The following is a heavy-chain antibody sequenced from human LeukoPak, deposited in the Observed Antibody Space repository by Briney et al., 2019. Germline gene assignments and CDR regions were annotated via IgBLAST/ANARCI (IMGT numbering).Heavy chain of an antibody. Sequence: GGSLRLSCAGSGFIFGNYGIHWVRQAPGKGLEWVAFIRFGGSNEYYADSVKGRFTISRDNSKNSLYLQMNSLRPEDTAVYYCAKSRAPTADPDAFDIWGQGTMVTVSS. V-gene: IGHV3-30*02. CDR2: IRFGGSNE. CDR3: AKSRAPTADPDAFDI. D-gene: IGHD1-14*01. CDR1: GFIFGNYG. J-gene: IGHJ3*02.